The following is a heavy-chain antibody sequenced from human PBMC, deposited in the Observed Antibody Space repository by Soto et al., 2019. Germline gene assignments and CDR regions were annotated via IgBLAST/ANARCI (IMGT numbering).Heavy chain of an antibody. CDR1: GASISSSY. D-gene: IGHD3-22*01. V-gene: IGHV4-59*01. CDR3: ARGYYDSRGQSNTFDI. CDR2: VYYTGST. Sequence: QVQLQESGPGLVKPSETLSLTCTVSGASISSSYWSWIRQSPGKGLEWIGFVYYTGSTNYNPSLKSRVTISADTSKNQFSLKLSSATAADTAVYYCARGYYDSRGQSNTFDIWGQGTMVTVSS. J-gene: IGHJ3*02.